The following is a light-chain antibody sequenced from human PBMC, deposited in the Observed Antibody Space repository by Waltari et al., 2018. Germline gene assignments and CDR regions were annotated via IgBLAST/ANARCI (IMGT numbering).Light chain of an antibody. CDR3: GAWEDSLNGLS. V-gene: IGLV1-44*01. Sequence: SVLTQPPSASGPPVPRVTISCSGSGSSIGINTLNWYHQLPGTAPKLLSYDDNQRPSGVPDRFSGSKSGYSASLSICGLQSDDEANYYCGAWEDSLNGLSFGTGTKVTVL. J-gene: IGLJ1*01. CDR2: DDN. CDR1: GSSIGINT.